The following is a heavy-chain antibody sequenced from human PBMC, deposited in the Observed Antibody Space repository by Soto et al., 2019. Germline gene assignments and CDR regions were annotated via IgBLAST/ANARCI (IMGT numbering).Heavy chain of an antibody. CDR3: XXXXXXXXXXXXXXXXXXYYGMDV. V-gene: IGHV1-69*01. CDR2: IIPIFGTA. CDR1: GGTFSSYA. J-gene: IGHJ6*02. Sequence: QVQLVQSGAEVKKPGSSVKVSCKASGGTFSSYAISWVRQAPGXXXEWXGGIIPIFGTANYAQKFQGRVTITADESTSTAYMELXXXRXXXXXXXXXXXXXXXXXXXXXXXXXXXYYGMDVWGQGTTVTVSS.